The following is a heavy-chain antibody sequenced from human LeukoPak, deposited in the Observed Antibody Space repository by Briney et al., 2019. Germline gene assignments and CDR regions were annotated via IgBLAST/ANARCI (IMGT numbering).Heavy chain of an antibody. V-gene: IGHV4-39*01. J-gene: IGHJ4*02. D-gene: IGHD3-10*01. CDR2: IYYSGST. CDR1: GGSISSSSYY. Sequence: PSETLSLTCTVSGGSISSSSYYWGWIRQPPGKGLEWNGSIYYSGSTYYNPSLKSRVTISVDTSKNQFSLKLSSVTAADTAVYYCARTKWFGELLFDYWGQGTLVTVSS. CDR3: ARTKWFGELLFDY.